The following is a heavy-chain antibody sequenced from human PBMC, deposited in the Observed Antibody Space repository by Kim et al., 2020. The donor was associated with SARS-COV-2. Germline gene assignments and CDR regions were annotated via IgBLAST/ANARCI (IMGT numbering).Heavy chain of an antibody. CDR1: GGSISSYY. J-gene: IGHJ6*02. CDR3: ARHNQETIFGVVIIGGMDV. CDR2: IYYSGST. Sequence: SETLSLTCTVSGGSISSYYWSWIRQPPGKGLEWIGYIYYSGSTNYNTSLKSRVTISVDTSKNPFSLKLSSVTAADTAVYYCARHNQETIFGVVIIGGMDVWGQGTTVTVSS. D-gene: IGHD3-3*01. V-gene: IGHV4-59*08.